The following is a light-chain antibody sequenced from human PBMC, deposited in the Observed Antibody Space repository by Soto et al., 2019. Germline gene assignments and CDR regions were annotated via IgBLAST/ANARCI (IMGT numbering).Light chain of an antibody. CDR2: GAS. CDR1: HFVNSNC. J-gene: IGKJ4*02. V-gene: IGKV3-20*01. CDR3: QPFDTSGPT. Sequence: EIVLTQSPGTLSLSPGENATLSCRASHFVNSNCLAWYQQKPGQAPRLLIYGASSRATGIPDRFSGSGSGTDFTLTISRLLPEDFALFYCQPFDTSGPTLGGGTKVHIK.